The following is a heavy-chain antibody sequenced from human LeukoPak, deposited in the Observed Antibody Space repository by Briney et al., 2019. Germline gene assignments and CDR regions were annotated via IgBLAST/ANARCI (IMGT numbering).Heavy chain of an antibody. CDR3: ARDLKTLGYYDFWSGYSQTLDY. D-gene: IGHD3-3*01. Sequence: GGSLRLSCAASGFTFSSYTMNWVRQAPGKGLEWVSSISSSSSYIYYPDSVKGRFTISRDNAKNSLYLQMNSLRAEDTAVYYCARDLKTLGYYDFWSGYSQTLDYWGQGTLVTVSS. V-gene: IGHV3-21*01. J-gene: IGHJ4*02. CDR1: GFTFSSYT. CDR2: ISSSSSYI.